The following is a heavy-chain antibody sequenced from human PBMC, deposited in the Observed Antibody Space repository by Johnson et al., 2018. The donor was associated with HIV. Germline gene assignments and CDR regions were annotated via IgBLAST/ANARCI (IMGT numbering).Heavy chain of an antibody. J-gene: IGHJ3*02. CDR2: IWYDGSNK. CDR3: ARSYFDWLLLTAFDI. CDR1: GFTFSSYG. Sequence: QVQLVESGGGVVQPGRSLRLSCAASGFTFSSYGMHWVRQAPGKGLEWVAVIWYDGSNKYYADSVKGRFTISRDNSKNTLYLQMHSLRAEDTAVYYCARSYFDWLLLTAFDIWGQGTMVTVSS. D-gene: IGHD3-9*01. V-gene: IGHV3-33*08.